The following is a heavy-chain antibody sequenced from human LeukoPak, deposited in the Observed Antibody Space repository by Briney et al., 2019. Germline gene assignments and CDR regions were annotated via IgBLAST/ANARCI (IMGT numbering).Heavy chain of an antibody. D-gene: IGHD6-19*01. J-gene: IGHJ6*03. CDR2: MNPNSGNT. CDR1: GYTFTSYD. CDR3: ARKGWYSSGWYLDYYYYMDV. Sequence: GASVKVSRKASGYTFTSYDINWVRQATGQGLEWMGWMNPNSGNTGYAQKFQGRVTMTRNTSISTAYMELSSLRSEDTAVYYCARKGWYSSGWYLDYYYYMDVWGKGTTVTISS. V-gene: IGHV1-8*01.